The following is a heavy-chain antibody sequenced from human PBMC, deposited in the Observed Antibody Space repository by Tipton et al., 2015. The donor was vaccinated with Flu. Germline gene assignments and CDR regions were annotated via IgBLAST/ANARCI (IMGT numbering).Heavy chain of an antibody. J-gene: IGHJ6*02. D-gene: IGHD2-21*02. CDR2: IYYTGST. Sequence: TLSLTCTVSGGSIRSSTDFWAWIRQSPGKGLEWIGTIYYTGSTYYNVSLKSRVTRSVDTSKNQFSLKLSSVTAADTAVYYCARDVGPQIKVTGGMDVWGQGTTVTVSS. CDR3: ARDVGPQIKVTGGMDV. V-gene: IGHV4-39*07. CDR1: GGSIRSSTDF.